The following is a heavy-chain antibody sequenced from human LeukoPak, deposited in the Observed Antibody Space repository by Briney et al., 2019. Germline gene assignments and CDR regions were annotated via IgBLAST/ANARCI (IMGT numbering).Heavy chain of an antibody. V-gene: IGHV3-66*01. CDR1: VFTLSSNY. J-gene: IGHJ4*02. Sequence: GGSLRLSCGASVFTLSSNYMSWVRQAPGKGLEWVSVIYSGGSTYYADSVKGKFTISRDNSKNTLYVQLNSLRAEDTAVYYCARDYGFFDYWGQGTLVTVSS. CDR2: IYSGGST. CDR3: ARDYGFFDY. D-gene: IGHD3-10*01.